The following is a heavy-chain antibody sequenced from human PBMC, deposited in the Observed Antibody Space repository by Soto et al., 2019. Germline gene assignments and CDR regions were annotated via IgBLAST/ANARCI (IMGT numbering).Heavy chain of an antibody. CDR2: ISYDGSNK. CDR3: ARVDTAMDFDY. Sequence: GSLSLSCSASGFTFIIYAMHWVRQAPGKGLEWVAVISYDGSNKYYADSVKGRFTISRDNSKNTLYLQMNSLRAEDTAVYYCARVDTAMDFDYWGQGNLVTVSS. J-gene: IGHJ4*02. D-gene: IGHD5-18*01. V-gene: IGHV3-30-3*01. CDR1: GFTFIIYA.